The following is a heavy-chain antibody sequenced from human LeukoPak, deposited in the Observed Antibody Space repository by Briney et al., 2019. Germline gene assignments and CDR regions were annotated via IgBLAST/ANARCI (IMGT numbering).Heavy chain of an antibody. CDR2: VNNDGSNT. CDR1: GFTFSSYW. CDR3: ARGRGICSGASCYFDY. J-gene: IGHJ4*02. D-gene: IGHD2-15*01. Sequence: GGSLRLSCAASGFTFSSYWMHWVRQAPGKGLVWFSRVNNDGSNTPYADSVKGRFTISRDNAKNALYLQMNSLRADDTAVYYCARGRGICSGASCYFDYWGQGTLVTVSS. V-gene: IGHV3-74*01.